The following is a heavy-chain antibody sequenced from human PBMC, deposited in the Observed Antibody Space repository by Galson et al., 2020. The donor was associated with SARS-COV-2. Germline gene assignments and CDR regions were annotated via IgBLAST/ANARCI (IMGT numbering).Heavy chain of an antibody. CDR1: GFTFSSYS. Sequence: GGSLRLSCAASGFTFSSYSMNWVRQAPGKGLEWVSSISSSSSYIYYADSVKGRFTISRDNAKNSLYLQMNSLRAEDTAVYYCARDSLNGYSSGWYDYWGQGTLVTVSS. V-gene: IGHV3-21*01. J-gene: IGHJ4*02. CDR2: ISSSSSYI. D-gene: IGHD6-19*01. CDR3: ARDSLNGYSSGWYDY.